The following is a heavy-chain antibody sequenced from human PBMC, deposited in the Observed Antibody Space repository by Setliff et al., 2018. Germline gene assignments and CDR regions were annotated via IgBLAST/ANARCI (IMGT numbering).Heavy chain of an antibody. Sequence: ASVKVSCKASGYTFTSYAMHWVRQAPGQRLEWMGWINAGNGNTKYSQKFQGRVTITRDTSASTAYMELSSLRSEDTAVYYCARRGLGYDFWSGYYTMYYFDYWGQGTLVTVSS. V-gene: IGHV1-3*01. CDR2: INAGNGNT. D-gene: IGHD3-3*01. CDR1: GYTFTSYA. J-gene: IGHJ4*02. CDR3: ARRGLGYDFWSGYYTMYYFDY.